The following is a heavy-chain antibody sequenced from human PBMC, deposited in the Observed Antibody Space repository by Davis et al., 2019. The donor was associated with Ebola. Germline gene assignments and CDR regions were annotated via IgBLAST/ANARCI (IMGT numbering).Heavy chain of an antibody. Sequence: PGGSLRLSCAASGFTFHDYAMHWVRQAPGKGLEWVSGISFNSATIAYADSVKGRFTISRDNARNSLYLQMSSLRAEDTALYYCAKDMGSSGVRFDYWGQGTLVTVSS. J-gene: IGHJ4*02. CDR2: ISFNSATI. V-gene: IGHV3-9*01. D-gene: IGHD1-26*01. CDR3: AKDMGSSGVRFDY. CDR1: GFTFHDYA.